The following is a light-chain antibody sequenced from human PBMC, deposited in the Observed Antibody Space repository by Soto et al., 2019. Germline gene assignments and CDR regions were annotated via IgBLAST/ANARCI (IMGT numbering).Light chain of an antibody. CDR1: QTVTTN. CDR2: GAS. CDR3: QQYNRWPPWT. Sequence: EILITQSPATLSFYPLEIATLSCRASQTVTTNLAWYQQKPGQAPRLLIYGASTRATGISDRFSGSGSGTEFTLTISSLQSEDFAVYYCQQYNRWPPWTFGQGTKVDIK. V-gene: IGKV3-15*01. J-gene: IGKJ1*01.